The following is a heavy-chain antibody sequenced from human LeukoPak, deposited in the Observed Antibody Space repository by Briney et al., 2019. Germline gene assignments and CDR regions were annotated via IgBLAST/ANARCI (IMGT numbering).Heavy chain of an antibody. CDR1: GFTFSNYG. D-gene: IGHD3-10*01. CDR2: IRYDRDNT. Sequence: SGGSLRLSCAASGFTFSNYGMHWVRQAPGKGLEGVEFIRYDRDNTYYSDSVKGRFTISRDNSKHTLYLQMKSLRAEATAAYYCAKEPLVRGPFDYWGQGTLVTVSS. CDR3: AKEPLVRGPFDY. V-gene: IGHV3-30*02. J-gene: IGHJ4*02.